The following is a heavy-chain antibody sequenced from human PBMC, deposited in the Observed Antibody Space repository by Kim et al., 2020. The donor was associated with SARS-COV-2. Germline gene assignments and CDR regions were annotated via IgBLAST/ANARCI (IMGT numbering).Heavy chain of an antibody. CDR3: AKDFPYYDILTGCKTRLGYFDY. CDR2: IWYGGSNK. CDR1: GFTFSSYG. V-gene: IGHV3-33*06. J-gene: IGHJ4*03. D-gene: IGHD3-9*01. Sequence: GGSLRLSCAASGFTFSSYGMNWVRQAPGKGLEWVAVIWYGGSNKYYADSVKGRFTISRDNSKNTLYLQMNSLRAEDTAVYYCAKDFPYYDILTGCKTRLGYFDYWGQGTLVTVSS.